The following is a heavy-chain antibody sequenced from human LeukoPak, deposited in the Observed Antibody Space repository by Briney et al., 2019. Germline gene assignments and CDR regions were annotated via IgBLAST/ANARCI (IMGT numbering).Heavy chain of an antibody. CDR3: ARLGGGSGHFYYYYYMDV. CDR1: GGSISSSSYY. CDR2: IYYSGTT. D-gene: IGHD6-19*01. V-gene: IGHV4-39*01. J-gene: IGHJ6*03. Sequence: SETLSLTCTVSGGSISSSSYYWGWIRQPPGKGLEWIGSIYYSGTTYYNPSLKSRVTISVDTSKNQFSLKLSSVTAADTAVYYCARLGGGSGHFYYYYYMDVWGKGTTVTVSS.